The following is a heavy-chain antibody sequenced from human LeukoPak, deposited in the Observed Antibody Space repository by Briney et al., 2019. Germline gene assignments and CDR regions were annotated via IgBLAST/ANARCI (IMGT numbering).Heavy chain of an antibody. CDR2: ISGSGGST. V-gene: IGHV3-23*01. CDR1: GFTVSSNY. D-gene: IGHD6-13*01. Sequence: GGSLRLSCAASGFTVSSNYMSWVRQAPGKGLEWVSAISGSGGSTYYADSVKGRFTISRDNSKNTLYLQMNSLRAEDTAVYYCVKAAAGNGYFDYWGQGTLVTVSS. CDR3: VKAAAGNGYFDY. J-gene: IGHJ4*02.